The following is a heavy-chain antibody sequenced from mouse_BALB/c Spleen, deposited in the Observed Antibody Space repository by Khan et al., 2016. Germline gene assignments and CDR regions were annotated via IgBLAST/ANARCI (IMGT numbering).Heavy chain of an antibody. CDR1: GFNIKDYY. Sequence: VQLKESGAELVRPGALVKLSCKASGFNIKDYYMHWVKQRPEQGLEWIGWIDPENGNTIYDPKFQGKASITADTSSNTAYLQLSSLTSEDTAVYYCASLYYAMDYWGQGTSVTVSS. J-gene: IGHJ4*01. V-gene: IGHV14-1*02. CDR3: ASLYYAMDY. CDR2: IDPENGNT.